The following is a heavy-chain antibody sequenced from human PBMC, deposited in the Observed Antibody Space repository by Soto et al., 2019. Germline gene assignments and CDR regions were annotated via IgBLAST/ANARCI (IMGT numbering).Heavy chain of an antibody. Sequence: EVQLLESGGGLVQPGGSLRLSCAASGFTLSSYAMSWVRQAPGKGLEWVSAISGSGGGTYYADSVKGRFTISRDNSKNTLYLQMNSLRAEDTAVYFCAKDQLDYYPQNGMDVWGQGTTVTVSS. D-gene: IGHD3-10*01. V-gene: IGHV3-23*01. J-gene: IGHJ6*02. CDR3: AKDQLDYYPQNGMDV. CDR2: ISGSGGGT. CDR1: GFTLSSYA.